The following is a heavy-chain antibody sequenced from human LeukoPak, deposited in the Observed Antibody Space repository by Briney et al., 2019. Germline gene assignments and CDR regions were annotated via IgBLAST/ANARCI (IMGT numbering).Heavy chain of an antibody. CDR1: GFSFSDFG. D-gene: IGHD2/OR15-2a*01. J-gene: IGHJ5*02. V-gene: IGHV3-33*01. CDR2: MWDDGRRT. Sequence: GRALRLSCVASGFSFSDFGIHWVRQAPGKGLEWVAVMWDDGRRTYYADSVKGRFTISRDTSKNTLYLQMSSLRAEDTAVYYCARDIDTTSHYGWFDPWGQGTLVTVSS. CDR3: ARDIDTTSHYGWFDP.